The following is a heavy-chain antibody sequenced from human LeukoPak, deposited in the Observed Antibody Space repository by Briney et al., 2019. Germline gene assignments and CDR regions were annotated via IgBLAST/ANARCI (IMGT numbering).Heavy chain of an antibody. Sequence: PSETLSLTCSVSGGSISTYYWSWIRQPPGKGLEWIGYIYYSGSTYYNPSLKSRVTISVDTSKNQFSLKLSSVTAADTAVYYCAGTRIVVVVAAMGAFDIWGQGTMVTVSS. V-gene: IGHV4-59*12. D-gene: IGHD2-15*01. CDR3: AGTRIVVVVAAMGAFDI. J-gene: IGHJ3*02. CDR1: GGSISTYY. CDR2: IYYSGST.